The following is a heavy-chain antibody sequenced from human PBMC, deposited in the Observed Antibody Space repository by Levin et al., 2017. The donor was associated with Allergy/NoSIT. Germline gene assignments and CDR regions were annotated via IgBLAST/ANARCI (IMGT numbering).Heavy chain of an antibody. CDR3: ASDGLKGALTYH. CDR1: GFTFSSYT. Sequence: ASVKVSCAASGFTFSSYTMNWVRQAPGKGLEWVSSISSRSSYIYYADSVKGRFTISRDNAKNSLYLQMNSLRAEDTAVYYCASDGLKGALTYHWGQGTLVTVSS. D-gene: IGHD1-26*01. J-gene: IGHJ5*02. CDR2: ISSRSSYI. V-gene: IGHV3-21*01.